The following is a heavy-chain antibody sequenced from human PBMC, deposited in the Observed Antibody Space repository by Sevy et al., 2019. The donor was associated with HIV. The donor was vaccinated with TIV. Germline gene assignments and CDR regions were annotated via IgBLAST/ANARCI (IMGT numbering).Heavy chain of an antibody. CDR2: IYYSGST. J-gene: IGHJ3*02. V-gene: IGHV4-61*01. D-gene: IGHD2-15*01. Sequence: SETLSLTCTVSGGSVSSGSYYWSWIRQPPGKGLEWIGYIYYSGSTNYNPSLKSRVTISVDTSKNQFSLKLGSVTAADTAVYYCARVPDSYCSGGSCYPRDDAFDIWGQGTMVTVSS. CDR3: ARVPDSYCSGGSCYPRDDAFDI. CDR1: GGSVSSGSYY.